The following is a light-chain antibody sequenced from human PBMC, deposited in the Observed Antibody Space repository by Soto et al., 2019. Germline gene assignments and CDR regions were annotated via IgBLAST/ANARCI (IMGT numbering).Light chain of an antibody. Sequence: QSVLTQPASVSGSPGQSITISCTGTISDIGGYNFISWYQHHPGKAPKLVIYDVNNRPSGISYRFSGSKSGNTASLTISGLQAEDEADHYCGSYTRTTTLVFGGGTKLTVL. CDR1: ISDIGGYNF. CDR3: GSYTRTTTLV. V-gene: IGLV2-14*01. J-gene: IGLJ2*01. CDR2: DVN.